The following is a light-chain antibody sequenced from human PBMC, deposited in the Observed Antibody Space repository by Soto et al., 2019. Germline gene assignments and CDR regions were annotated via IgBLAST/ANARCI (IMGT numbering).Light chain of an antibody. CDR1: QSISSY. J-gene: IGKJ1*01. CDR3: HQRSSWPRGT. CDR2: AAS. Sequence: DIQMTQSPSSLSASVGDRVTITCRASQSISSYLNWYQQKPGKAPKLLIYAASSLQSGVPSRFSGSGYGTDFTLTISSLEPDDFAVYYCHQRSSWPRGTFGQGTKVDIK. V-gene: IGKV1-39*01.